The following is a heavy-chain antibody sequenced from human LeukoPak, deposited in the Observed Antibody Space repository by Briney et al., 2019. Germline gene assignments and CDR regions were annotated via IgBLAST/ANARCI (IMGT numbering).Heavy chain of an antibody. D-gene: IGHD1-26*01. J-gene: IGHJ6*02. Sequence: SQTLSLTCAISGDSVSSNSAAWHWIRQSPSRSLEWLGRPYYRSKWYNDYAVSVKSRMTINADTSKNQVSLQLNSVTPEHTSVYYCAREGQWPPRVGHSYFFGMDVWGQGTTVTVS. CDR3: AREGQWPPRVGHSYFFGMDV. V-gene: IGHV6-1*01. CDR1: GDSVSSNSAA. CDR2: PYYRSKWYN.